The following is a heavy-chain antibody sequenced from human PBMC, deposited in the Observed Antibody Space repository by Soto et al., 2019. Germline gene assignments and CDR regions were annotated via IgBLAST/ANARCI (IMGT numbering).Heavy chain of an antibody. CDR2: IYPTDSDT. Sequence: EVQLVQSGAEVKKPGESLKISCKGSGYSFTSYWIGWVRQMPGKGLEWMGIIYPTDSDTRYSPSFEGQVTISADKSIGTAYRQWSSLKASDTAMYFCARPLGITFGGVIAPKWFDPWGQGTLVTVSA. J-gene: IGHJ5*02. CDR3: ARPLGITFGGVIAPKWFDP. D-gene: IGHD3-16*02. CDR1: GYSFTSYW. V-gene: IGHV5-51*01.